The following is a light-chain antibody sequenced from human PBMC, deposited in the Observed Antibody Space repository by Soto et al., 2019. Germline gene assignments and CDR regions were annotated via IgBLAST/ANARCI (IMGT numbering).Light chain of an antibody. Sequence: HSVLTKPPSGSAAAGQRVTISCSGSSSNIGGNSVSLYQQLPGTSPRLLVYDEYKRPSGIPDRFSGSKSGTSATLGITGFQTGDEADHYCGSWDSSLSAYVFGTGTKVTVL. V-gene: IGLV1-51*01. J-gene: IGLJ1*01. CDR1: SSNIGGNS. CDR2: DEY. CDR3: GSWDSSLSAYV.